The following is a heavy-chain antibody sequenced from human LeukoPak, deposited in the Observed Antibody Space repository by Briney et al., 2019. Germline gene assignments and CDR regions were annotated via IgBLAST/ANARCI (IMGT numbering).Heavy chain of an antibody. CDR1: GFTFSSYA. J-gene: IGHJ4*02. CDR2: ISSNGGSI. Sequence: GGSLRLSCAASGFTFSSYAMHWVRQAPGKGLEYVSAISSNGGSIYYANSVKGRFTISRDNSKNTLYLQMNSLRAEDTAVYYCAREIYGGNSAYYFDYWGQGTLVTVSS. D-gene: IGHD4-23*01. V-gene: IGHV3-64*01. CDR3: AREIYGGNSAYYFDY.